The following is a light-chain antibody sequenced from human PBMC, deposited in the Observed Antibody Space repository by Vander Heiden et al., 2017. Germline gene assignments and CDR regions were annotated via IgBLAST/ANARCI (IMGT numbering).Light chain of an antibody. V-gene: IGKV1-8*01. CDR3: QQYYSYPIT. Sequence: AIQMTQSPYSLSASIGYRVPIVCRASQGIRSFLAWFQQKPGKAPKLLINSASTLQSGVPERFTGSRSGTEFTLTISSLQAEDLATYYCQQYYSYPITFGQGTRLETK. CDR2: SAS. J-gene: IGKJ5*01. CDR1: QGIRSF.